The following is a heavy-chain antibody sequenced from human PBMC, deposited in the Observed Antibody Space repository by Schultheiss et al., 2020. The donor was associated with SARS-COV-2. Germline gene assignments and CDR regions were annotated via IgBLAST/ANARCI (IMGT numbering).Heavy chain of an antibody. Sequence: ASVKVSCKASGYTFTSYDINWVRQATGQGLEWMGWMNPNSGNTGYAQKFQGRVTMTRNTSISTAYMELSSLRSEDTAVYYCARDRPDYAWNYDYYYYMDVWGKGTTVTVSS. CDR2: MNPNSGNT. D-gene: IGHD1-7*01. J-gene: IGHJ6*03. V-gene: IGHV1-8*01. CDR1: GYTFTSYD. CDR3: ARDRPDYAWNYDYYYYMDV.